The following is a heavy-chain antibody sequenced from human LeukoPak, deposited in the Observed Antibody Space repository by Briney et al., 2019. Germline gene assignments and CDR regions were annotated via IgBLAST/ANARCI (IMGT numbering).Heavy chain of an antibody. D-gene: IGHD1-7*01. CDR3: AKDERNWNYNLASQTYD. V-gene: IGHV3-23*01. J-gene: IGHJ4*02. CDR2: ISGSGVST. Sequence: TWIRQTPGKGLEWVSAISGSGVSTYYADSVKGRFTVSRDNSKNTLYLQMSSLRAEDTAVYYCAKDERNWNYNLASQTYDWGQGTLVTVSS.